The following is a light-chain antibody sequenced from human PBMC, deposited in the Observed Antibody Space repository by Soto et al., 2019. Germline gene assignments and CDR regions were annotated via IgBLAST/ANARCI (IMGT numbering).Light chain of an antibody. CDR1: SSNVGSNY. Sequence: QAVLTQPPSESGTPGQRVTISCSGSSSNVGSNYVYWYQQLPGTAPKLLIYCNNQRPSGVPDRFSGSKSGTSASLAISGLRSEDEADYYCAAWDGGVSDVVFGGGTKLTVL. V-gene: IGLV1-47*01. J-gene: IGLJ2*01. CDR2: CNN. CDR3: AAWDGGVSDVV.